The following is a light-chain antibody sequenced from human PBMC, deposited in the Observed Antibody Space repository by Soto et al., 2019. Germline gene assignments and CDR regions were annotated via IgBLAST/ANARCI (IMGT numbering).Light chain of an antibody. CDR2: GAS. V-gene: IGKV3-20*01. CDR3: QQYGNSLSIT. CDR1: QTVSSNY. Sequence: EIVLTQSPGTLSLSPGERATLSCRATQTVSSNYLAWYQQKPGQAPRLLIYGASSRATGIPDRFSGSGSGTEFTLTISRLEPEDFAVYYCQQYGNSLSITFGQGTRLEIK. J-gene: IGKJ5*01.